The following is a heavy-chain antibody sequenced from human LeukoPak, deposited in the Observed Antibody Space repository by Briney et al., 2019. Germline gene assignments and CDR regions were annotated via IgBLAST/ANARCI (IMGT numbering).Heavy chain of an antibody. Sequence: GASVKVSCKASGYTFTAYYIHWVGQAPGQGREWMGRINPNRGGTNYAQKFQGRVTITRDTSISTAYMELSRLKSDDTAVYYCASVTYYDSSGYYLGDYWGQGTLVTVSS. V-gene: IGHV1-2*06. CDR3: ASVTYYDSSGYYLGDY. CDR1: GYTFTAYY. CDR2: INPNRGGT. D-gene: IGHD3-22*01. J-gene: IGHJ4*02.